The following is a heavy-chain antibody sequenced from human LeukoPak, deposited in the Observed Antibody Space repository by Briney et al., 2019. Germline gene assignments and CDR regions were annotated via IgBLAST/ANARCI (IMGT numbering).Heavy chain of an antibody. CDR2: IIPMSGSP. CDR3: VRDRCRGGSCYAAYTWFDP. D-gene: IGHD2-15*01. V-gene: IGHV1-69*06. CDR1: GGTFSIYT. J-gene: IGHJ5*02. Sequence: SVKVSCKASGGTFSIYTIIWVRQAPGQGLEWMGGIIPMSGSPNYAQKFQGRVTISADKSTTTVYMELSSLTSEDTAVYYCVRDRCRGGSCYAAYTWFDPWGQGTLVTVSS.